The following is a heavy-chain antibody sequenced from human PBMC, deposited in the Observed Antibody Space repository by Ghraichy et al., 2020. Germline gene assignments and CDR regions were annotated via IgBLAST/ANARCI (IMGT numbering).Heavy chain of an antibody. V-gene: IGHV3-53*01. J-gene: IGHJ3*02. Sequence: GGSLRLSCAASGFTVSSNFMSWVRQGPGKGLEWVSVIYTGGSTSYADSVKGRFTISRDNSKNSVSLQMNSLRAEDTAVYYCARDRGGGYTYGPRGLDAFDIWGQGTMVTVSS. D-gene: IGHD5-18*01. CDR3: ARDRGGGYTYGPRGLDAFDI. CDR1: GFTVSSNF. CDR2: IYTGGST.